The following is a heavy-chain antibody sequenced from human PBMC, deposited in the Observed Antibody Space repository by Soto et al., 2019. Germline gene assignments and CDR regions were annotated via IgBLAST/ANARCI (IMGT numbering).Heavy chain of an antibody. CDR2: IYYSGST. CDR3: ASFDCSSTSFPLTS. D-gene: IGHD2-2*01. CDR1: GGSISSGDYY. J-gene: IGHJ4*02. V-gene: IGHV4-30-4*01. Sequence: SETLSLTCTVSGGSISSGDYYWRWIRQRPGKGLEWIGYIYYSGSTYYNPSLKSRVTISVDTSKNQFSLKLSSVTAADTAVYYSASFDCSSTSFPLTSWGQGTLVTVSS.